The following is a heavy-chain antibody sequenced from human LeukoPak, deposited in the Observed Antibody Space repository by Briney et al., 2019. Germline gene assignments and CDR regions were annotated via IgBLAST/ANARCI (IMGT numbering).Heavy chain of an antibody. J-gene: IGHJ4*02. CDR1: GGSIRGYY. Sequence: PSETLSLTCTVSGGSIRGYYCNWLRQPPGEGLEWIGFIYSSGNTYYNPSLKSRVTISVDTSKNQFSLKLNSVTAADTAVYYCARPGYSSSWYGLYFDFWGQGTLVTVSS. CDR2: IYSSGNT. CDR3: ARPGYSSSWYGLYFDF. D-gene: IGHD6-13*01. V-gene: IGHV4-4*08.